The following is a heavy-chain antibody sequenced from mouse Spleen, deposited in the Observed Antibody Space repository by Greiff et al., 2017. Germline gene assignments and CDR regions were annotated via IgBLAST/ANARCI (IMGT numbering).Heavy chain of an antibody. J-gene: IGHJ1*01. CDR1: GFTFSSYA. CDR3: AREDYYGSSYDWYFDV. Sequence: EVQGVESGGGLVKPGGSLKLSCAASGFTFSSYAMSWVRQSPEKRLEWVAEISSGGSYTYYPDTVTGRFTISRDNAKNTLYLEMSSLRSEDTAMYYCAREDYYGSSYDWYFDVWGAGTTVTVSS. D-gene: IGHD1-1*01. CDR2: ISSGGSYT. V-gene: IGHV5-9-4*01.